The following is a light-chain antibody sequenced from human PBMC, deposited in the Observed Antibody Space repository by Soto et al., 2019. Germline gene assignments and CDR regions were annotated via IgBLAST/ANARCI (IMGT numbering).Light chain of an antibody. Sequence: QSVLTQPLSVSAAPGQKVTISCSGSSSNIGGNSVSWYQQLPGTAPKLLIYDDNKRPSGIPDRFSGSKSGTSATLGITGFQTGDEADYYCGSWDSSLSAYVFGTGTKVTV. CDR2: DDN. CDR1: SSNIGGNS. CDR3: GSWDSSLSAYV. V-gene: IGLV1-51*01. J-gene: IGLJ1*01.